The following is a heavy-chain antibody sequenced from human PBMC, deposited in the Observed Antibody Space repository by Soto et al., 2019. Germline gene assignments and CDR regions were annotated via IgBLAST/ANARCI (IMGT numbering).Heavy chain of an antibody. V-gene: IGHV3-33*01. CDR2: IWYDGSNK. D-gene: IGHD2-2*01. Sequence: QVQLVESGGGVVQPGRSLRLSCAASGFTFSSYGMHWVRQAPGKGLEWVAVIWYDGSNKYYADSVKGRFTISRDNSKNTLYLQMNSLRAEDTAVYYCARGAQGGTSFYYYYYYMDVWGKGTTVTVSS. CDR3: ARGAQGGTSFYYYYYYMDV. J-gene: IGHJ6*03. CDR1: GFTFSSYG.